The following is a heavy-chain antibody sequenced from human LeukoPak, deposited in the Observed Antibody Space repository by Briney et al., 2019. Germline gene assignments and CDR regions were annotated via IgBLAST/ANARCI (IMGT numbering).Heavy chain of an antibody. D-gene: IGHD5-12*01. Sequence: SETLSLTCTVSGYSISSGYYWGWIRQPPGKGLEWIGSIYHSGSTYYNPSLKSRVTISVDTSKNQFSLKLSSVTAADTAVYYCAREGDSGYVYKHDYWGQGTLVTVSS. J-gene: IGHJ4*02. CDR2: IYHSGST. CDR3: AREGDSGYVYKHDY. V-gene: IGHV4-38-2*02. CDR1: GYSISSGYY.